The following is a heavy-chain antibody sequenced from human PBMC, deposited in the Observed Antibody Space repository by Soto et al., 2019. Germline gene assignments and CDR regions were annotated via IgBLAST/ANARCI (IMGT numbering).Heavy chain of an antibody. CDR3: ASRGDFDS. Sequence: QVELVESGGGVVQPGTSLRLSCAASGLAFSDYGFHWVRQTPGKGLEWVALITSSGSREFYAASLKGRFTVSRDDSKSTPYLEIDSLRPDDTAVYYCASRGDFDSWGHGTLVTVSS. V-gene: IGHV3-30*03. D-gene: IGHD3-10*01. CDR2: ITSSGSRE. CDR1: GLAFSDYG. J-gene: IGHJ4*01.